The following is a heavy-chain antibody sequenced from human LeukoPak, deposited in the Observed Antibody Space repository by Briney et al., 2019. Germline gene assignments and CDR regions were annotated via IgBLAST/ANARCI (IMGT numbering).Heavy chain of an antibody. D-gene: IGHD3-3*01. CDR3: ARDFRFLDDY. Sequence: GGSLRLSCAVSGFTFSSYGMHWVRQAPGKGLEWVANIKQDGSEKYYVDSVRGRFTISRDNAKNSLYLQMNSLRAEDTAVYYCARDFRFLDDYWGQGTLVTVSS. V-gene: IGHV3-7*01. CDR1: GFTFSSYG. J-gene: IGHJ4*02. CDR2: IKQDGSEK.